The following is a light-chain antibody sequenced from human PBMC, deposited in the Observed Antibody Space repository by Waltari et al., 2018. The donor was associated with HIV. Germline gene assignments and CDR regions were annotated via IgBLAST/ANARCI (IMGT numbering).Light chain of an antibody. CDR2: KDN. CDR1: ALAKQY. V-gene: IGLV3-25*03. Sequence: SYELTQLPSVSVSPGQTARITCSGDALAKQYAYWYQQKPGQAPVLMISKDNERPSGTPERSSGSSSGTTVTLTISGVQAEDEADYYCQSADSGGTWDVVFGGGTKLTVL. CDR3: QSADSGGTWDVV. J-gene: IGLJ2*01.